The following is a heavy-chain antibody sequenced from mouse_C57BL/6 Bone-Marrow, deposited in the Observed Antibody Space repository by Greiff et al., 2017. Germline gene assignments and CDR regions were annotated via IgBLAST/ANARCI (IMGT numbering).Heavy chain of an antibody. CDR2: INPYNGDT. J-gene: IGHJ4*01. CDR3: AREGDYYGSSPYAMDY. V-gene: IGHV1-20*01. CDR1: GYSFTGYF. Sequence: VQLQQSGPELVKPGDSVKISCKASGYSFTGYFMNWVMQSHGKSLEWIGRINPYNGDTFYNQKFKGKATLTVDKSSSTAHMELRRLTSEDSAVYYCAREGDYYGSSPYAMDYWGQGTSVTVSS. D-gene: IGHD1-1*01.